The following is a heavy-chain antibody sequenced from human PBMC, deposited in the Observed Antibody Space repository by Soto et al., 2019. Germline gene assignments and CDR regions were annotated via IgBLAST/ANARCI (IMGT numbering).Heavy chain of an antibody. CDR1: GYTFTSYG. Sequence: ASVKVSCKASGYTFTSYGISWVRQAPGQGLEWMGWISAYNGNTNYAQKLQGRVTMTTDTSTSTAYMELRSLRSDDTAVYYCARVDGSGWSNYYYYGMDVWGQGTTVTVSS. V-gene: IGHV1-18*01. CDR2: ISAYNGNT. D-gene: IGHD6-19*01. J-gene: IGHJ6*02. CDR3: ARVDGSGWSNYYYYGMDV.